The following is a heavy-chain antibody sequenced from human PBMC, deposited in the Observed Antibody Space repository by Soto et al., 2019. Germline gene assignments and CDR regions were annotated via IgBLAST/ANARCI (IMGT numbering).Heavy chain of an antibody. V-gene: IGHV4-59*01. CDR2: MYYSGSA. D-gene: IGHD1-26*01. CDR1: GASISSYY. Sequence: SETLSLTCTVSGASISSYYWTWIRQPPGKGLEWIGYMYYSGSANYNPSLRGRVTISVDTSKNQFSLNLNSVTAADTAVYYCAREYPVHSAYFDYWGQGILVTVSS. J-gene: IGHJ4*02. CDR3: AREYPVHSAYFDY.